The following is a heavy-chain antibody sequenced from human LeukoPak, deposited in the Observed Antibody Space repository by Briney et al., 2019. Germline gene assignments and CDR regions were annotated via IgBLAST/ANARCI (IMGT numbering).Heavy chain of an antibody. CDR3: AKVGYYYDSSGYHTGGFDY. V-gene: IGHV3-23*01. D-gene: IGHD3-22*01. J-gene: IGHJ4*02. Sequence: WGSLTLSCAASGFTFSSYAMSWVRQAPGKGLEWVSAISGSGGSTYYADSVKGRFTISRDNSKNTLYLQMNSLRAEDTAVYYCAKVGYYYDSSGYHTGGFDYWGQGTLVTVSS. CDR2: ISGSGGST. CDR1: GFTFSSYA.